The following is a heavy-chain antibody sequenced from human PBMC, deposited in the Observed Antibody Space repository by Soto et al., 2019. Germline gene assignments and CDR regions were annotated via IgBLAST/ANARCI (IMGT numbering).Heavy chain of an antibody. D-gene: IGHD3-16*01. CDR3: ARGGTPIDD. CDR1: GYTFTNFG. Sequence: LKVSCKASGYTFTNFGISWVRQAPGQGLEWMGWISAYNGNTNYAQNFQGRVTMTTDTSTSTAYMELRSLRSDDTAVYYCARGGTPIDDWGQGTLVPVSS. V-gene: IGHV1-18*01. CDR2: ISAYNGNT. J-gene: IGHJ4*02.